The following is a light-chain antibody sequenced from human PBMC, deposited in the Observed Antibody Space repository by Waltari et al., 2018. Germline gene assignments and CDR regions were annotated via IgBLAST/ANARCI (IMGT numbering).Light chain of an antibody. J-gene: IGKJ1*01. CDR1: QNIRNY. V-gene: IGKV1-39*01. Sequence: DIQVTQSPSSLSASVGDRVTITCRTSQNIRNYLNWYQQKPGKAPKLLIYAASSLHSDVPSRFSGSGSGADFTLTISSLQPEDFATYYCQQSYSSLTWTFGQGTTV. CDR2: AAS. CDR3: QQSYSSLTWT.